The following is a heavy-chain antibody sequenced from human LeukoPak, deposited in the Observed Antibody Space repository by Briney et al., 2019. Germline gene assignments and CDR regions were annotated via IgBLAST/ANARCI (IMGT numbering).Heavy chain of an antibody. J-gene: IGHJ4*02. D-gene: IGHD5-24*01. CDR1: GGSISSYY. V-gene: IGHV4-59*13. Sequence: SETLSLTCTGSGGSISSYYWSWIRQPPGKGLEWIGYIYYSGSTNYNPSLKSRVTLSVDTSKNQFSLKLSSVTAADTAVYYCARGAMTTTSTFDYWGQGTLVTVSS. CDR2: IYYSGST. CDR3: ARGAMTTTSTFDY.